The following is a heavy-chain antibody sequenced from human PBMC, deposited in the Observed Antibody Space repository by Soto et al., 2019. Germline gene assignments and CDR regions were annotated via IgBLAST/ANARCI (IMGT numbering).Heavy chain of an antibody. CDR1: GYRFTSYW. J-gene: IGHJ5*02. CDR3: ARKDKSGYFNWFDP. D-gene: IGHD3-22*01. V-gene: IGHV5-51*01. CDR2: IFPSDSDT. Sequence: GGSLKISCRTSGYRFTSYWIAWVRQMPGKGLEWMGIIFPSDSDTRYSPSFQGQVTISADRSTSTVFLQWASLKASDTAVYFCARKDKSGYFNWFDPWGQGTLVTVSS.